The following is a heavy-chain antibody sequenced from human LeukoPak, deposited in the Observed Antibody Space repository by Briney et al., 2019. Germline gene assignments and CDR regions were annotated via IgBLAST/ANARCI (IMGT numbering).Heavy chain of an antibody. CDR2: IYSSGST. V-gene: IGHV4-61*01. D-gene: IGHD3-10*01. CDR1: GVSVSSGSNY. CDR3: VRDYHYYFGSGSYNWFDP. J-gene: IGHJ5*02. Sequence: SETLSLTCTVSGVSVSSGSNYWSWIRQPPGTGLEWIGYIYSSGSTDYNPSLKSRVTISVDTAKNQFSLKLSSVTAADTAMYYCVRDYHYYFGSGSYNWFDPWGQGTLVTVSS.